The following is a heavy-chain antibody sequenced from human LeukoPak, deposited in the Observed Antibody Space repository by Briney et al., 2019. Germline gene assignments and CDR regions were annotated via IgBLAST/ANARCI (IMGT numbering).Heavy chain of an antibody. CDR1: GGTFSSYA. J-gene: IGHJ4*02. CDR3: ARVWSYYGSGTTFDY. CDR2: ISAYNGNT. Sequence: ASVKVSCKTSGGTFSSYAISWVRQAPGQGLEWMGWISAYNGNTNYAQKLQGRVTMTTDTSTSTAYMELRSLRSDDTAVYYCARVWSYYGSGTTFDYWGQGTLVTVSS. D-gene: IGHD3-10*01. V-gene: IGHV1-18*01.